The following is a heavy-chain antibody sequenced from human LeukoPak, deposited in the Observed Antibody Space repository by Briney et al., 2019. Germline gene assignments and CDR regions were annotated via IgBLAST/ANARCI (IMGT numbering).Heavy chain of an antibody. J-gene: IGHJ4*02. V-gene: IGHV3-23*01. CDR1: GFPFSSYA. D-gene: IGHD2-15*01. CDR2: ISDSGGRT. Sequence: GGSLRLSCAASGFPFSSYAMSWVRQAPGKGLEWVSVISDSGGRTYSAASVKGRFTISRDNSKDTLYLQMNSLRAEDTAVYYCTRTYCIGSSCPGVFEYWGQGTLVTVSS. CDR3: TRTYCIGSSCPGVFEY.